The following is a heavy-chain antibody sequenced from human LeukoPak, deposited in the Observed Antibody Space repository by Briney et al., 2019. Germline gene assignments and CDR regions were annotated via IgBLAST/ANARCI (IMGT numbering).Heavy chain of an antibody. CDR1: GGSISSGSYY. CDR2: IYTSGST. Sequence: SQTLSLTCTVSGGSISSGSYYWSWIRQPAGKGLEWIGRIYTSGSTNYNPSLKSRVTISVDTSKNQFSLKLSSVTAADTAVYYCARDREADTAMGADHYYYYMDVWGKGTTVTISS. J-gene: IGHJ6*03. CDR3: ARDREADTAMGADHYYYYMDV. D-gene: IGHD5-18*01. V-gene: IGHV4-61*02.